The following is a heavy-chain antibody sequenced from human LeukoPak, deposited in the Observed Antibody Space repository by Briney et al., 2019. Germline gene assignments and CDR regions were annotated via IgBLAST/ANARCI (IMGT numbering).Heavy chain of an antibody. CDR3: ARGWTVVNIDY. CDR1: GYTFTGYY. D-gene: IGHD4-23*01. CDR2: INPNSGGT. J-gene: IGHJ4*02. V-gene: IGHV1-2*02. Sequence: ASVKVSCKASGYTFTGYYMHWVRQAPGQGLEWMGWINPNSGGTNYAQKFQGRVTMTRGTSISTAYMELSSLRAEDTAVYYCARGWTVVNIDYWGQGTLVTVSS.